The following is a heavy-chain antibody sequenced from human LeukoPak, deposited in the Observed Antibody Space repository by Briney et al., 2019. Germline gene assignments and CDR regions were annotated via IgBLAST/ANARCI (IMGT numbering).Heavy chain of an antibody. CDR3: ARDQTYSGSGIYTYFDY. D-gene: IGHD3-10*01. J-gene: IGHJ4*02. Sequence: SETLSLTCTVSGGSISSGGHYWSWIRQPAGKGLEYLGRISSTGSTNYNPSLRSRVTTSADTSKNHFSLKLTSVTAADTAVYYCARDQTYSGSGIYTYFDYWGQGILVTVSS. V-gene: IGHV4-61*02. CDR1: GGSISSGGHY. CDR2: ISSTGST.